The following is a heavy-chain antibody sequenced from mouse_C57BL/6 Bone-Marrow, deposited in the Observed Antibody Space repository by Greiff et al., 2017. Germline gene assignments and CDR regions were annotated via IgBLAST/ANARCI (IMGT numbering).Heavy chain of an antibody. CDR1: GYAFTNYL. D-gene: IGHD2-1*01. J-gene: IGHJ2*01. V-gene: IGHV1-54*01. CDR2: INPGSGGT. CDR3: ASGGYYGNRFDY. Sequence: QLKESGAELVRPGTSVKVSCKASGYAFTNYLIEWVKQRPGQGLEWIGVINPGSGGTNYNEKFKGKATLTADKSSSTAYMQLSSLTSEDSAVYFCASGGYYGNRFDYWGQGTTLTVSS.